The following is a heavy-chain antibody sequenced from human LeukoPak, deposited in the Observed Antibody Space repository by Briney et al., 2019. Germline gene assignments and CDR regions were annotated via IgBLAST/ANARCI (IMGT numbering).Heavy chain of an antibody. V-gene: IGHV1-69*06. CDR2: IIPIFGTA. D-gene: IGHD3-10*01. CDR3: ARDQTMVRGVPNWFDP. J-gene: IGHJ5*02. Sequence: SVKVSCKASGGAFSSYAISWVRQAPGQGLEWMGGIIPIFGTANYARKFQGRVTITADKSTSTAYMELSSLRSEDTAVYYCARDQTMVRGVPNWFDPWGQGTLVTVSS. CDR1: GGAFSSYA.